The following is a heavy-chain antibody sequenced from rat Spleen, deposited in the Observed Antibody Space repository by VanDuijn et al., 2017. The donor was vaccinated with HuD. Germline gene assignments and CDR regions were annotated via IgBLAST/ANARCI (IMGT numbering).Heavy chain of an antibody. CDR3: TSPYSSYIYDWFAY. CDR1: GFTFSSFP. J-gene: IGHJ3*01. CDR2: ISSGGGGT. Sequence: EVQLVESGGGLVQPGRSLKLSCAASGFTFSSFPMAWVRQAPKKGLEWVAYISSGGGGTYYPDSVQGRFTISRDNAQNTLYLQMNSLRSEDTATYYCTSPYSSYIYDWFAYWGQGTLVTVSS. D-gene: IGHD1-2*01. V-gene: IGHV5-46*01.